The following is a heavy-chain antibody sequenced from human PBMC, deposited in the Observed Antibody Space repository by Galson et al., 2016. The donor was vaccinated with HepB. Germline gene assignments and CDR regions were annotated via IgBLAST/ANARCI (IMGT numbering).Heavy chain of an antibody. V-gene: IGHV2-5*02. CDR2: VYWDDDK. J-gene: IGHJ4*02. CDR3: AHIWFGTLVPFFDY. D-gene: IGHD3-10*01. CDR1: GFSLNTRGVG. Sequence: PALVKPTQTLTLTCTFSGFSLNTRGVGVGWIRQPPGKALEWLALVYWDDDKRYSPSLKSRLTITKDTSKNHVILTLTNMDPVDTATYFCAHIWFGTLVPFFDYWGQGTLVIVSS.